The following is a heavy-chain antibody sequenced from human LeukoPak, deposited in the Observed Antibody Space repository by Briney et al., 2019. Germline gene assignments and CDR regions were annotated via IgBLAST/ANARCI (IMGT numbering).Heavy chain of an antibody. Sequence: SETLSLTGAVYGGSFSGYYWSWIRQPPGKGLEWIGEITHRGSTNYNPSLKSRVTISVDTSKNQFSLKLNSVTAADTAVYYCARYDIVATNWFDPWGQGTLVTVSS. CDR2: ITHRGST. CDR3: ARYDIVATNWFDP. J-gene: IGHJ5*02. V-gene: IGHV4-34*01. D-gene: IGHD5-12*01. CDR1: GGSFSGYY.